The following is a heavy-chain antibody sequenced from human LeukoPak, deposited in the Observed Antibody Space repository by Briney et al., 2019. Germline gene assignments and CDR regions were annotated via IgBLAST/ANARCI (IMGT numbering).Heavy chain of an antibody. D-gene: IGHD3-16*02. Sequence: GASVKVSCKASGGTFSSYAISWVRQAPGQGLEWMGGIIPIFGTANYAQKFQGRVTITADKSTSTAYMELSSLRSDDTAVYYCARDPGSAFGGVIVKVYYYYMDVWGKGTTVTVSS. V-gene: IGHV1-69*06. CDR2: IIPIFGTA. J-gene: IGHJ6*03. CDR3: ARDPGSAFGGVIVKVYYYYMDV. CDR1: GGTFSSYA.